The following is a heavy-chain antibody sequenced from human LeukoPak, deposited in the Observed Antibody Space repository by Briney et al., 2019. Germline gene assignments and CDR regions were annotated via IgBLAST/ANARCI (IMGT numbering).Heavy chain of an antibody. J-gene: IGHJ4*02. CDR3: ASVPYSGSHY. Sequence: GASVKVSCKTSGYSFIDYYIHWVRQAPGQGLEWMGWISAYNGNTNYAQKLQGRVTMTTDTSTSTAYMELRSLRSDDTAVYYCASVPYSGSHYWGQGTLVTVSS. V-gene: IGHV1-18*04. CDR1: GYSFIDYY. D-gene: IGHD1-26*01. CDR2: ISAYNGNT.